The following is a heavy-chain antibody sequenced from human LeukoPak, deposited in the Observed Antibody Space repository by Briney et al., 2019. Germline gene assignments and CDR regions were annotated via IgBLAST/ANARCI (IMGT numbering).Heavy chain of an antibody. CDR3: AIDEWDLLGGFDY. D-gene: IGHD1-26*01. V-gene: IGHV3-23*01. CDR2: ISDSGGST. Sequence: PGGSLRLSXAASGFTFSSYVMNWVRQAPGKGLEWVSAISDSGGSTYYADSVKGRFTISRDNSNNTLYLQMNSLRAEDTAVYYCAIDEWDLLGGFDYWGQGTLVTVSS. CDR1: GFTFSSYV. J-gene: IGHJ4*02.